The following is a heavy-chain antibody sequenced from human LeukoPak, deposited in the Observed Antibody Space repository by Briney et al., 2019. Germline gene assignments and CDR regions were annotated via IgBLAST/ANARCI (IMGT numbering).Heavy chain of an antibody. CDR2: ISGSDPGT. J-gene: IGHJ4*02. CDR1: GFNFRTYA. Sequence: GGSLRLSCAASGFNFRTYAMSWVRQAPGKGLEWVSAISGSDPGTYHADSVKGRFTISRDNSKNTLYLQMNSLRAEDTAVYYCAKGGGGGVRYFDYWGQGTLVTVSS. D-gene: IGHD3-16*01. V-gene: IGHV3-23*01. CDR3: AKGGGGGVRYFDY.